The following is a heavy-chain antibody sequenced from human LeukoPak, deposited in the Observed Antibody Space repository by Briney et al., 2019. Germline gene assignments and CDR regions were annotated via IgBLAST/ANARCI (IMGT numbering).Heavy chain of an antibody. D-gene: IGHD5-12*01. CDR1: GFTFSSYG. Sequence: PGRSLRLSCAASGFTFSSYGMHWVRQAPGKGLEWVAVIWYDGSNKYYADSVKGRFTISRDNSKNTLYPQMNSLRAEDTAVYYCARSDSGYVRFDYWGQGTLVTVSS. V-gene: IGHV3-33*01. J-gene: IGHJ4*02. CDR2: IWYDGSNK. CDR3: ARSDSGYVRFDY.